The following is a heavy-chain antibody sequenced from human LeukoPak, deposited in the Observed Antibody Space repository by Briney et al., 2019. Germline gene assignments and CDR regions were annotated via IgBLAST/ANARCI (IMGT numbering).Heavy chain of an antibody. CDR2: ISSSGSTI. Sequence: GGSLRLSCAASGFTFSDYYMSWIRQAPGKGLEWVSYISSSGSTIYYADSVKGRFTISRDNAKNSLYLQMNSLRAEDTAVYYCARELTYCSGGSCRKHYYYYYMDVWGKGTTVTISS. V-gene: IGHV3-11*01. CDR3: ARELTYCSGGSCRKHYYYYYMDV. CDR1: GFTFSDYY. J-gene: IGHJ6*03. D-gene: IGHD2-15*01.